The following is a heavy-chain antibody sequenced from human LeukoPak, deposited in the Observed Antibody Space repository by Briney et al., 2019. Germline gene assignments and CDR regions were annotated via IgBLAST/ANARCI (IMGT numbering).Heavy chain of an antibody. V-gene: IGHV4-34*01. CDR1: GGSFSGYY. J-gene: IGHJ5*02. D-gene: IGHD6-19*01. Sequence: SETLSLTCAVYGGSFSGYYWSWIRQPPGKGLEWIGEINHSGSTNYNPSLKSRVTISVDTSKNQFSLKLSSVTAADTAVYYCARLYRSGWYGGPNNWFDPWGQGTLVTVSS. CDR3: ARLYRSGWYGGPNNWFDP. CDR2: INHSGST.